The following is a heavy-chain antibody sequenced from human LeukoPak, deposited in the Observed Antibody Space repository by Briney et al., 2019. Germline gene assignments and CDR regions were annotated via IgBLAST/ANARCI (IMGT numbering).Heavy chain of an antibody. Sequence: GASLKISCKGSGYSFTSYWIAWVRQMPGKGLEWMGIIYPSDSDTRYSPSFEGQVTISADKSINTAYLQWSSLRASDTAMYFCARYYGSGAAYWGQGTLVTVSS. D-gene: IGHD3-10*01. J-gene: IGHJ4*02. V-gene: IGHV5-51*01. CDR2: IYPSDSDT. CDR3: ARYYGSGAAY. CDR1: GYSFTSYW.